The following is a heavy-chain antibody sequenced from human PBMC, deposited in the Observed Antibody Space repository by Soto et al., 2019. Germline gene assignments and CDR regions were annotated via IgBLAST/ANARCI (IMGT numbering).Heavy chain of an antibody. CDR2: IFYSGST. D-gene: IGHD2-21*02. Sequence: NPSETLSLTCTVSGDSINNDYWSWIRQPPGRGLEWIGYIFYSGSTNYNPSLKSRVTMSVDRSKNHFSLKLTSVTAADTAVYYCVTGGDGYRFDYWGQGTLVTVSS. V-gene: IGHV4-59*01. CDR1: GDSINNDY. J-gene: IGHJ4*02. CDR3: VTGGDGYRFDY.